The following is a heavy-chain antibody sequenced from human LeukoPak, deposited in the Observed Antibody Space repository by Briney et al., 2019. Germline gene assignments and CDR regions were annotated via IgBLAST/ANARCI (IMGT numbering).Heavy chain of an antibody. V-gene: IGHV1-46*02. CDR2: IRPDGGST. CDR1: GYNFNDYY. CDR3: ARAFNSIQPLDY. Sequence: GASVKVSCKASGYNFNDYYIYWVRQAPGHGLESMGYIRPDGGSTNYAQKFQGRVTMTSDMSTNTVYMELRSLRSEDTAMYYCARAFNSIQPLDYWGQGTLVTVSS. J-gene: IGHJ4*02. D-gene: IGHD4-11*01.